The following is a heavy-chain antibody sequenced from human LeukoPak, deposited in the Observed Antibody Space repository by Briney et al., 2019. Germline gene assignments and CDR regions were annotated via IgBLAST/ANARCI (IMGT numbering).Heavy chain of an antibody. CDR2: IRYDGSNK. D-gene: IGHD3-10*01. J-gene: IGHJ5*02. Sequence: PGGSLRLSCAASGFTFSSYGMHWVRQAPGKGLEWVAFIRYDGSNKYYADSMKGRFTISRDNSKNTLYLQMNSLRAEDTAVYYRAKVLRYGSGSSNWFDPWGQGTLVTVSS. V-gene: IGHV3-30*02. CDR3: AKVLRYGSGSSNWFDP. CDR1: GFTFSSYG.